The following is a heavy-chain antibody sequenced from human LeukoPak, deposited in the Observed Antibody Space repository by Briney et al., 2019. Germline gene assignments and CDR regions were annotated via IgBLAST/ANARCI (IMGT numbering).Heavy chain of an antibody. CDR2: IIPIFGTA. CDR3: ARETGTTVTKVDWFDP. CDR1: GGTFSSYA. Sequence: SVKVSCKASGGTFSSYAISWVRQAPGQGLEWMGGIIPIFGTANYAQKFQGRVTITADKSTSTAYMELSSLRSEDTAVYYCARETGTTVTKVDWFDPWGQGTLVTVSS. J-gene: IGHJ5*02. V-gene: IGHV1-69*06. D-gene: IGHD4-17*01.